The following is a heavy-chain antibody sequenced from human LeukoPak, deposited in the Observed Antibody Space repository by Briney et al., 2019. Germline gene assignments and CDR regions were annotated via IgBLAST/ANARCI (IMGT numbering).Heavy chain of an antibody. CDR1: GFTFNNYA. CDR3: ERATGGSYYDADYYYGLDV. D-gene: IGHD1-26*01. J-gene: IGHJ6*02. Sequence: GGSLRLSCAASGFTFNNYAMHWVRQAPGKGLEWVAIIAFDGINNYYTGSVKGRFTISRDNSKSTLYLQMNSLRPEDSAVYYCERATGGSYYDADYYYGLDVWGQGTTVTVS. CDR2: IAFDGINN. V-gene: IGHV3-30*04.